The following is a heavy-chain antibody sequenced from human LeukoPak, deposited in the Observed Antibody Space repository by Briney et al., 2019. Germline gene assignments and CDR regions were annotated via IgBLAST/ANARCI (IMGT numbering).Heavy chain of an antibody. CDR3: AKDERGYSYGSIPRFWDY. J-gene: IGHJ4*02. Sequence: GGSLRLSCAASGITFINYSMTWVRQAPGKGLEWVSAITGSGTFTDYADSVRGRFTISRDNSKNTLYLQMNSLRAEDTAVYYCAKDERGYSYGSIPRFWDYWGQGTLVTVSS. D-gene: IGHD5-18*01. V-gene: IGHV3-23*01. CDR1: GITFINYS. CDR2: ITGSGTFT.